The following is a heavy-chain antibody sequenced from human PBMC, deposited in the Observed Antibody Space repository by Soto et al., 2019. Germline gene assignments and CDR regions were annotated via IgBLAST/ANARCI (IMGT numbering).Heavy chain of an antibody. CDR2: INAGNGNT. Sequence: ASVKVSCKASGGTFSSYAISWVRQAPGQGLEWMGWINAGNGNTKYSQKLQGRVTFTGDTSASTAHMELSSLRSEDTAVYFCARGVENIVVVLDVLGYYGMDVWGQGTTVTVSS. J-gene: IGHJ6*02. CDR1: GGTFSSYA. D-gene: IGHD2-2*01. V-gene: IGHV1-3*01. CDR3: ARGVENIVVVLDVLGYYGMDV.